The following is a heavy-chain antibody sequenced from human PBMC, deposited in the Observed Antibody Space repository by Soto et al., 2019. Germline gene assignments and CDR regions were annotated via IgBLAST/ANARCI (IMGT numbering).Heavy chain of an antibody. D-gene: IGHD3-22*01. CDR1: GFSFSSYV. CDR2: ISYDGSNK. CDR3: AKARAYYYDSSALGDY. J-gene: IGHJ4*02. Sequence: SLRLSCAASGFSFSSYVMHWVRQAPGKGLEWVAVISYDGSNKYYADSVKGRFTISRDNSKNTLYLQMNSLRAEDTAVYYCAKARAYYYDSSALGDYWGQGTLVTVSS. V-gene: IGHV3-30*18.